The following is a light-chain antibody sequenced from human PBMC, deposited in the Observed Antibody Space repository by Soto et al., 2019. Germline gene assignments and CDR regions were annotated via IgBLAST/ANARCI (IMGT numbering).Light chain of an antibody. V-gene: IGKV1-17*03. Sequence: DIQMTQSPSAMSASVGDRVTITCRASQGISNHLVWFQQKPGKVPKRLIYDASSSQAGVPSRFSGSGSGTDFTLTISSLQPEDFATYYCLHHHNFPLTFGQGTRLE. J-gene: IGKJ5*01. CDR1: QGISNH. CDR2: DAS. CDR3: LHHHNFPLT.